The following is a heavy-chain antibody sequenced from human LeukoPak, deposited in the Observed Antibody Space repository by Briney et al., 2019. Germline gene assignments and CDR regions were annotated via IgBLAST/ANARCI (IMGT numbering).Heavy chain of an antibody. CDR2: IYYSGST. V-gene: IGHV4-39*07. D-gene: IGHD2-2*01. CDR1: GGSISSYY. Sequence: SSETLSLTCTVSGGSISSYYWSWIRQPPGKGLEWIGSIYYSGSTYYNPSLKSRVTISVDTSKNQFSLKLSSVTAADTAVYFCARDQEHCSGTSCYPYWYDSWGQGTLVTVSS. CDR3: ARDQEHCSGTSCYPYWYDS. J-gene: IGHJ5*01.